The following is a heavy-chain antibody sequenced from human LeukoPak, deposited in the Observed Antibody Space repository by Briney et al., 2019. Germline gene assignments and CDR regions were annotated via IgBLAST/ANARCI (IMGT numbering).Heavy chain of an antibody. V-gene: IGHV1-46*01. CDR2: INPSGGST. CDR1: GYTFTSYY. Sequence: ASVKVSCKASGYTFTSYYMHWVRQAPGQGLEWMGIINPSGGSTSYAQKFQGRATMTRDMSTSTVYMELSSLRSEDTAVYYCARDLHGVGSGWYYYYYYMDVWGKGTTVTISS. CDR3: ARDLHGVGSGWYYYYYYMDV. D-gene: IGHD6-19*01. J-gene: IGHJ6*03.